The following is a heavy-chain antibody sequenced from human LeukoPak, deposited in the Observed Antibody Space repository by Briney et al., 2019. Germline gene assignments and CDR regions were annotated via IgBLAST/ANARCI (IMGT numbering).Heavy chain of an antibody. Sequence: GSVTVSCTASGYTFTGYYMHWVRQAPGQGLEWMGWINPNSGGTSYAQKFQGRVTMTRDTSISTAYMELSRLRSDDTAVYYCARTHYYGTGSYYPDAFDIWGQGTMVTVSS. J-gene: IGHJ3*02. D-gene: IGHD3-10*01. CDR1: GYTFTGYY. V-gene: IGHV1-2*02. CDR2: INPNSGGT. CDR3: ARTHYYGTGSYYPDAFDI.